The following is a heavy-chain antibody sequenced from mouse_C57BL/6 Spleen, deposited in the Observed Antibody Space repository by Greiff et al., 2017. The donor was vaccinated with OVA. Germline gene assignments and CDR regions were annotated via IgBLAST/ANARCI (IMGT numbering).Heavy chain of an antibody. J-gene: IGHJ4*01. D-gene: IGHD4-1*01. V-gene: IGHV5-17*01. CDR1: GFTFSDYG. CDR2: ISSGSSTI. Sequence: EVMLVESGGGLVKPGGSLKLSCAASGFTFSDYGMHWVRQAPEKGLEWVAYISSGSSTIYYADTVKGRFTLSRDNAKNTLFLQMTSLRSEDTAMYYCARSTGADYYAMDYWGQGTSVTVSS. CDR3: ARSTGADYYAMDY.